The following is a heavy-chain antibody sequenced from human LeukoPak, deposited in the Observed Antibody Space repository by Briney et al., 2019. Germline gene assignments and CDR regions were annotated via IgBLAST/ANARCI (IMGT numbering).Heavy chain of an antibody. CDR2: IYYSGST. CDR3: TRGYYDILTSDAFDI. Sequence: SETLSLTCTVSGGSISSYYWSWIRQPPGKGLEWIGYIYYSGSTNYNPSLKSRVTISVDTSKNQFSLKLSSVTAADTAVYYCTRGYYDILTSDAFDIWGQGTMVTVSS. V-gene: IGHV4-59*01. D-gene: IGHD3-9*01. J-gene: IGHJ3*02. CDR1: GGSISSYY.